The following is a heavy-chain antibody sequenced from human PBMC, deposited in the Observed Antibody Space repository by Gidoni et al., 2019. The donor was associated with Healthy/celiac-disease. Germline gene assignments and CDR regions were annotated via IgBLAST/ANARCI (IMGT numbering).Heavy chain of an antibody. CDR3: ARDAGPYYYGMDV. J-gene: IGHJ6*02. CDR2: IKQDGSEK. V-gene: IGHV3-7*05. CDR1: GFTFSSYW. Sequence: EVQLVESGGGLVQPGGSLRLSCAASGFTFSSYWMSWVRQAPGKGLEWVANIKQDGSEKYYVDSVKGRFTIARDNAKNSLYLQMNSLRAEDTAVYYCARDAGPYYYGMDVWGQGTTVTVSS.